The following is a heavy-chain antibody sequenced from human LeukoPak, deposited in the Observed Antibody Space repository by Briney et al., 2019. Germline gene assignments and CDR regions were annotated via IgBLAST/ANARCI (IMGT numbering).Heavy chain of an antibody. CDR1: GFTFSSYE. CDR3: VVHSATSCY. V-gene: IGHV3-48*03. CDR2: ITTSGTST. Sequence: GGSLRLSCATSGFTFSSYEMNWVRQAPGKGREWISYITTSGTSTYYADPVKARFTISRDNGITALSLQMNSLRAEDTAVYYCVVHSATSCYWGQGTLVTVSS. D-gene: IGHD1-26*01. J-gene: IGHJ4*02.